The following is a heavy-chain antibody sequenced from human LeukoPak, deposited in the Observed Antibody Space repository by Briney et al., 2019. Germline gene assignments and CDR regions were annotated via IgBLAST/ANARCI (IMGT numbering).Heavy chain of an antibody. CDR2: ISYDGSNE. Sequence: GRSLRLSCAASGFTFSSYVMHWVRQAPGKGLEWVAIISYDGSNEYYADSVKGRFTISRDDPHNTLYLQMNSLRAEDTAVYFCARGGVDYYGSGTYYLMYYFDYWGQGALVTVSS. J-gene: IGHJ4*02. CDR1: GFTFSSYV. CDR3: ARGGVDYYGSGTYYLMYYFDY. V-gene: IGHV3-30*04. D-gene: IGHD3-10*01.